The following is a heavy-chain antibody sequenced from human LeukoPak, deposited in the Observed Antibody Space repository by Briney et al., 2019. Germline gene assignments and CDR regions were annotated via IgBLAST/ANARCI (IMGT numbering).Heavy chain of an antibody. CDR3: ARGGRGATGAFDI. CDR1: GYTFTGYY. J-gene: IGHJ3*02. CDR2: INPNSGDT. V-gene: IGHV1-2*06. Sequence: ASVKVSCKASGYTFTGYYMHWVRQAPGQGLEWMGRINPNSGDTNYAQKFRGRVTMTRDTSTSTVYMELSSLRSEDTAVYYCARGGRGATGAFDIWGQGTMVTVSS. D-gene: IGHD1-26*01.